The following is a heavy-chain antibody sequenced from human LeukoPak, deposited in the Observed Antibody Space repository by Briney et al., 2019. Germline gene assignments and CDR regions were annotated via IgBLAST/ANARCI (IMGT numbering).Heavy chain of an antibody. Sequence: SETLSLTCSVSGGSVSLSNYYWTWIRLPPGKGLEWIGGIYSSGSTSYNPSLKSRVTFSVDTSKNQFSLTLNSVTAADTAVYYCSSLRGLNVWGQGTLVTVSS. CDR3: SSLRGLNV. D-gene: IGHD3-10*01. V-gene: IGHV4-39*03. CDR1: GGSVSLSNYY. CDR2: IYSSGST. J-gene: IGHJ4*02.